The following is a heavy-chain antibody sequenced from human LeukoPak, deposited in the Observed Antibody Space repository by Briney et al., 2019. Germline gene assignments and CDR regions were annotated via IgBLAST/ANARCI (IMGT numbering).Heavy chain of an antibody. D-gene: IGHD5-12*01. CDR1: GGSVSSGSYY. V-gene: IGHV4-61*03. Sequence: SETLSLTCTVSGGSVSSGSYYWSWIRQPPGKGLEWIGYINRSGSTNYNPSPKSRITIAVDTSKNHFSLKLSSVTAADTAVYYCARDSEEGYDYWGQGTLVTVSS. CDR3: ARDSEEGYDY. J-gene: IGHJ4*02. CDR2: INRSGST.